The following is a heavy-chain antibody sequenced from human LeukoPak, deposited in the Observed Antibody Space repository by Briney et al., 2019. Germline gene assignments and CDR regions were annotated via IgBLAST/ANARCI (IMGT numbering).Heavy chain of an antibody. J-gene: IGHJ4*02. Sequence: ASVKVSCKASGYTFTGYYMHWVRQAPGQGLEWMGWINPNSGGTYYAQKFQGWVTMTRDTSISTAYMELSRLRSDDTAVYYCARAEEPSGYSYGFDYWGQGTLVTVSS. D-gene: IGHD5-18*01. CDR3: ARAEEPSGYSYGFDY. V-gene: IGHV1-2*04. CDR1: GYTFTGYY. CDR2: INPNSGGT.